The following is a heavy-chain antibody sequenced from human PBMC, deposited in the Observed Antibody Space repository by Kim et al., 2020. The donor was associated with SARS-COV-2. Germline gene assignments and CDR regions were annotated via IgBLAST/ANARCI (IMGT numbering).Heavy chain of an antibody. J-gene: IGHJ4*02. CDR1: GFTFGDYA. CDR3: AKDARSAVVGARD. Sequence: GGSLRLSCAASGFTFGDYAMHWVRQAPGKVLEWVSGISWNSGSIGYADSVKGRFTISRDNAKNSLYLQMNSLRAEDTALYYCAKDARSAVVGARDWGQGNLVTVSS. V-gene: IGHV3-9*01. CDR2: ISWNSGSI. D-gene: IGHD6-19*01.